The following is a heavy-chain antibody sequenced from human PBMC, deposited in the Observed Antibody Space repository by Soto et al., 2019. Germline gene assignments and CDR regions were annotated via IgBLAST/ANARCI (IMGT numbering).Heavy chain of an antibody. J-gene: IGHJ5*02. CDR2: IYTSGTI. CDR1: GGSMTSNY. V-gene: IGHV4-4*07. D-gene: IGHD1-26*01. Sequence: QVQLQESGPGLVQPSETLSLTCTVYGGSMTSNYWSWIRQPAGKGPEWIGRIYTSGTINYDPSLRRRVTMSIDASKNQFSLKLTSVTAADTAVYYCARDRGATPTTWFDPWGHGTLVTVSS. CDR3: ARDRGATPTTWFDP.